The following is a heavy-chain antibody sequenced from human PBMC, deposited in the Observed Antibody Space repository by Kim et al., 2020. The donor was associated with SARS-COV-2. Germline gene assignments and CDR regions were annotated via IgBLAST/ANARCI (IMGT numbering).Heavy chain of an antibody. J-gene: IGHJ4*02. V-gene: IGHV3-23*01. CDR2: INNNGAST. D-gene: IGHD5-18*01. CDR3: AKGDTAMMFFDY. Sequence: GGSLRLSCVASGFIFTSYPMTWVRQAPGKGLEWVSGINNNGASTFYADSVKGRFTTSRDNSKNSLYLQMNSLRVDDTAVYYCAKGDTAMMFFDYWGQGSLVTVSS. CDR1: GFIFTSYP.